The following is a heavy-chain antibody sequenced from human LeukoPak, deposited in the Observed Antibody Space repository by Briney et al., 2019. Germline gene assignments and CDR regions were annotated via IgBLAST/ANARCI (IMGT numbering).Heavy chain of an antibody. J-gene: IGHJ4*02. Sequence: SETLSLTCAVYGGSFSGYYWSWIRQPPGKGLEWIGEINHSGSTNYNPSLKGRVTISVDTSKNQFSLKLSSVTAADTAVYYCARTGRNWGFDYWGQGTLVTVSS. CDR3: ARTGRNWGFDY. CDR1: GGSFSGYY. V-gene: IGHV4-34*01. CDR2: INHSGST. D-gene: IGHD7-27*01.